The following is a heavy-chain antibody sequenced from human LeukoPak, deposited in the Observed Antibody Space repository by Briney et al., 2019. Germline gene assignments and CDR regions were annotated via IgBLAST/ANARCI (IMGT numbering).Heavy chain of an antibody. Sequence: GGSLRLSCAASGFTFDDYAMHWVRQAPGKGLEWVSGISWNSGSIGYADSVKGRFTISRDNAKNSLYLQMNSLRPEDTALYYCAKGGIAVADGAFDIWGQGTMVTVSS. CDR3: AKGGIAVADGAFDI. J-gene: IGHJ3*02. CDR1: GFTFDDYA. D-gene: IGHD6-19*01. CDR2: ISWNSGSI. V-gene: IGHV3-9*01.